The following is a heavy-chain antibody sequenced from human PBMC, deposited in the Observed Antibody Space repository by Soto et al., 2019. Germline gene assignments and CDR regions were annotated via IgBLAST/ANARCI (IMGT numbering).Heavy chain of an antibody. Sequence: EVQLVESGGGLVQPGGSLRLSCATSGFILSDCAMNWVRQAPGKGLEWVSYISSSSSVIDYADSVKGRFTVSRDNARNSLYLQMNSRIAEDKAVYYCARALSWGSNWYYYMDVWGKGTTVTVSS. V-gene: IGHV3-48*01. CDR1: GFILSDCA. D-gene: IGHD7-27*01. CDR3: ARALSWGSNWYYYMDV. J-gene: IGHJ6*03. CDR2: ISSSSSVI.